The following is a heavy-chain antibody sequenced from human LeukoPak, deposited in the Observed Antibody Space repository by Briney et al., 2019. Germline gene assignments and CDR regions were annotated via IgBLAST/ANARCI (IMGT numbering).Heavy chain of an antibody. D-gene: IGHD3-22*01. J-gene: IGHJ4*02. CDR3: TRQGVFYSDSSAIYY. V-gene: IGHV5-51*01. CDR1: GDRFTNYW. CDR2: IYPGDSDT. Sequence: GGSLKISCKASGDRFTNYWIGWVRQMPGKGLELMGTIYPGDSDTRYSPSFQGQVTISADKSITTAYLQWSSLKASDTAIYYCTRQGVFYSDSSAIYYWGQGTLVTVSS.